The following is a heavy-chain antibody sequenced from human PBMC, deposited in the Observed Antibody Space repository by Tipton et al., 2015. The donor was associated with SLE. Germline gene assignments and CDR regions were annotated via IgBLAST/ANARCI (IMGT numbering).Heavy chain of an antibody. CDR1: GGSLSGKY. D-gene: IGHD2-15*01. V-gene: IGHV4-34*01. CDR3: ASYSWAGTRFDY. CDR2: INHSGSP. Sequence: TLSLTCAVYGGSLSGKYWIWLRQPPGKGLEWIGEINHSGSPNYNPSLKSRVTISVDTSKNQFSLKLSSVTAADTAVYYCASYSWAGTRFDYWGQGTLVTVSS. J-gene: IGHJ4*02.